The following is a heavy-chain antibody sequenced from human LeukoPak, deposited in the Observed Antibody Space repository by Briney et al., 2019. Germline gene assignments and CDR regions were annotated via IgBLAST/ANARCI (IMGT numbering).Heavy chain of an antibody. CDR2: FGVGGNT. CDR3: ARHWTGTKSFEY. J-gene: IGHJ4*02. Sequence: PGGSLRLSCAPSGFTFSTYAMSWVRQAPGTGLEWVSAFGVGGNTYYADSVKGRLTISRDHSKNTLYLQINSLRVEDTAVYYCARHWTGTKSFEYWGQGALVTVSS. V-gene: IGHV3-23*01. CDR1: GFTFSTYA. D-gene: IGHD1-14*01.